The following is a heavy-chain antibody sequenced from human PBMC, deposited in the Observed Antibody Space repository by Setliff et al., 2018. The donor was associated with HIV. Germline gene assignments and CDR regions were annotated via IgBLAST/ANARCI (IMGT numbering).Heavy chain of an antibody. Sequence: SETLSLTCTVSGGSISSYYWSWIRQPPGKGLEWIGYIYYSGSTNYNPSLKSRVTISVDTSKNQFSLKLTSVTAADAAVYFCARGDGTKYYYYYYMDVWGKGTTVTVSS. D-gene: IGHD1-7*01. V-gene: IGHV4-59*01. CDR2: IYYSGST. CDR3: ARGDGTKYYYYYYMDV. J-gene: IGHJ6*03. CDR1: GGSISSYY.